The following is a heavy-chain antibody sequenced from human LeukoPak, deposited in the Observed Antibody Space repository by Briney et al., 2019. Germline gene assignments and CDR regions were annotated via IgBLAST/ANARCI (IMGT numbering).Heavy chain of an antibody. CDR1: GYTFTGYY. Sequence: GASVKVSCKASGYTFTGYYMHWVRQAPGQGLEWMGWINPNNGGTNYAQKFQGRVTMTRDTSISTAYMELSRLRSDDTAVYYCARGPGGASSGWIQFDYWGQGTLVTVSS. CDR3: ARGPGGASSGWIQFDY. J-gene: IGHJ4*02. D-gene: IGHD6-19*01. CDR2: INPNNGGT. V-gene: IGHV1-2*02.